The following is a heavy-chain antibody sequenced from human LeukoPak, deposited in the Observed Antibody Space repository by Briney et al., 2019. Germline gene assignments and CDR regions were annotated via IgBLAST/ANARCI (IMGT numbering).Heavy chain of an antibody. CDR3: ARRGRWIQLYYYYYMDV. J-gene: IGHJ6*03. CDR1: GGSFSGYY. CDR2: INHSGST. V-gene: IGHV4-34*01. Sequence: SETLSLTCAVYGGSFSGYYWSWIRQPPGKGLEWIGEINHSGSTNYNPSLKSRVTISVDTSKNQFSLKLSSVTAADTAVYYCARRGRWIQLYYYYYMDVWGKGTTVTVSS. D-gene: IGHD5-18*01.